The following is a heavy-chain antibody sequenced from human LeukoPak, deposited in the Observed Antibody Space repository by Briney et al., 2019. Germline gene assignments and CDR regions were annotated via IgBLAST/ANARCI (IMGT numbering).Heavy chain of an antibody. CDR1: GDSISSIYW. J-gene: IGHJ4*02. CDR2: IYHSGST. V-gene: IGHV4-4*02. D-gene: IGHD6-19*01. Sequence: AETLSLTCAVSGDSISSIYWWSGVRQPPRKGVEWIGEIYHSGSTNYNTSLKSRVTISVDKSKNQFSLKLSSVTAADTAVYYCARGYSSDFDYWGQGTLVTVSS. CDR3: ARGYSSDFDY.